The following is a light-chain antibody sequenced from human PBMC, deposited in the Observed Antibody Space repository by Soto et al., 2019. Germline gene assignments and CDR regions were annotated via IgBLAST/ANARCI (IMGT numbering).Light chain of an antibody. V-gene: IGKV1-39*01. CDR2: AAS. Sequence: DILMTQSPSSLSASVGDRVTITCRASQTINTYLNWYQQKLGQAPKLLIYAASTLESGFPSRFSGGESVTHFTRPISSLQPEDFATYCCQQSYSTPRTFGQGAKLQIK. CDR3: QQSYSTPRT. CDR1: QTINTY. J-gene: IGKJ2*01.